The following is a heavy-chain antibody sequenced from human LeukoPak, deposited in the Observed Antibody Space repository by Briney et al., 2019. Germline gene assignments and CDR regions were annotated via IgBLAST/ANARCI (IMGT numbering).Heavy chain of an antibody. CDR3: TRDRSRAEDD. CDR1: GFTFSGHW. Sequence: PGGSLRLSCAASGFTFSGHWMSWVRQAPGKGLEWVANIHQGGSDKYYVDSVKGRFTISRDNANNLLYLQMNSRRGEDTAVYYCTRDRSRAEDDWGQGTLVTVSS. D-gene: IGHD1-14*01. CDR2: IHQGGSDK. V-gene: IGHV3-7*01. J-gene: IGHJ4*02.